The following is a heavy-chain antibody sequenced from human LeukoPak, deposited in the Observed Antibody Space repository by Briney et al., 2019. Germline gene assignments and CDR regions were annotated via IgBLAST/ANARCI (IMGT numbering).Heavy chain of an antibody. CDR2: IYSGGST. CDR3: ARVRGAVAGTDYYYYGMDV. Sequence: PGGSLRLSCAASGFTVSSNYMSWVRQAPGKGLEWVSVIYSGGSTYYADSVKGRFTISRVNSKNTLYLQMNSLRAEDTAVYYCARVRGAVAGTDYYYYGMDVWGQGTTVTVS. J-gene: IGHJ6*02. D-gene: IGHD6-19*01. CDR1: GFTVSSNY. V-gene: IGHV3-53*01.